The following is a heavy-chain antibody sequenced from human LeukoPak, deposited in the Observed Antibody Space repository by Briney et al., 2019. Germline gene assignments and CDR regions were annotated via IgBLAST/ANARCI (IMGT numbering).Heavy chain of an antibody. CDR1: GFTFSDYY. CDR3: GESPYDILWGRNCVSINFFDP. V-gene: IGHV3-11*01. D-gene: IGHD3-9*01. CDR2: ISSSGSTI. Sequence: GGSLRLSCAASGFTFSDYYMSWIRQAPGKGLEWVSYISSSGSTIYYADSVKGRFTISRDNAKNSLYPQMNSLRAEDTAVSCCGESPYDILWGRNCVSINFFDPWGQGTLVTVSS. J-gene: IGHJ5*02.